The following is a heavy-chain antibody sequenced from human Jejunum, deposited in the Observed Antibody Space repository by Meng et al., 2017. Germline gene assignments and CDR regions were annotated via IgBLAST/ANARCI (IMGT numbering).Heavy chain of an antibody. V-gene: IGHV3-9*01. D-gene: IGHD6-13*01. CDR3: AKAATGAAAGTHSYFDY. CDR2: ISWNSASI. Sequence: SLKISCVASGFTFDDYGMHWVRQAPGKGLEWVSGISWNSASIGYADSLKGRFTISRDNARNSVYLQMNSLRPEDTALYYCAKAATGAAAGTHSYFDYWGQGILVTVSS. CDR1: GFTFDDYG. J-gene: IGHJ4*02.